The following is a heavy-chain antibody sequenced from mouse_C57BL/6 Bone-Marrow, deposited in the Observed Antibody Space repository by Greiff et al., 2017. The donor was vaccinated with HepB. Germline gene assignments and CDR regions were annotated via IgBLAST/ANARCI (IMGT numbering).Heavy chain of an antibody. CDR3: ARPPYYYGSRHWYFDV. V-gene: IGHV5-4*01. CDR2: ISDGGSYT. J-gene: IGHJ1*03. Sequence: EVHLVESGGGLVKPGGSLKLSCAASGFTFSSYAMSWVPQTPEKRLEWVATISDGGSYTYYPDNVKGRFTISRDNAKNNLYLQMSHLKSEDTAMYYCARPPYYYGSRHWYFDVWGTGTTVTVSS. CDR1: GFTFSSYA. D-gene: IGHD1-1*01.